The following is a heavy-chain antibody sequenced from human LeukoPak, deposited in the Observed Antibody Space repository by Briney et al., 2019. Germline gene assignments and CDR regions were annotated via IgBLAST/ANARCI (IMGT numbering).Heavy chain of an antibody. V-gene: IGHV5-10-1*01. CDR1: GYSFTSYW. J-gene: IGHJ4*02. Sequence: GESLRISCKGSGYSFTSYWISWVRQMPGKGVEWRGGIDPSDSYTNYSPSFQGHVTISADKSSSTAYLQWSSLKASDTAMYYCAMGIAVAGTEIVDYWGQGTLVTVSS. D-gene: IGHD6-19*01. CDR2: IDPSDSYT. CDR3: AMGIAVAGTEIVDY.